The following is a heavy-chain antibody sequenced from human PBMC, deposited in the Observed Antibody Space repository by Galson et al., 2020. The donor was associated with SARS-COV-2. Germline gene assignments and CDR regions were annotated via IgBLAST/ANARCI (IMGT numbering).Heavy chain of an antibody. V-gene: IGHV4-31*03. CDR3: ARSGGPDYYDSSGYRY. D-gene: IGHD3-22*01. J-gene: IGHJ4*02. CDR1: GGSISSGGYY. CDR2: TYYSGST. Sequence: ETSETLSLTCTVSGGSISSGGYYWSWIRQHPGKGLEWIGYTYYSGSTYYNPSLKSRVTISVDTSKNQFSLKLSSVTAADTAVYYCARSGGPDYYDSSGYRYWGQGTLVTVSS.